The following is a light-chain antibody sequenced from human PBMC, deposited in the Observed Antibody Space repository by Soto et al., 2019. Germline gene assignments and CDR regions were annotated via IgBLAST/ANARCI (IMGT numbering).Light chain of an antibody. CDR2: GAS. V-gene: IGKV3-15*01. CDR1: QSISSN. CDR3: QQYKNWPHT. J-gene: IGKJ5*01. Sequence: EIVMTQSPATLSVSPGERATLSCRASQSISSNLAWYHQKPGQVPRLLIYGASTRATGIPARFSGSGSGTEFTLTISSLQSEDFAVYYCQQYKNWPHTFGRGTRLEIK.